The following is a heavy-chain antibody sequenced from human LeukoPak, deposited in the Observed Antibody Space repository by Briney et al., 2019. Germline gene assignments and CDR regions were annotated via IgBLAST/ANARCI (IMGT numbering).Heavy chain of an antibody. Sequence: GGPLRFSCAASGFTFSSYEMTWVRQAPGQGLEWVSYISSSGSTIYYADSVKGRFTISRDNAKNSLYLQMNSLRAEDTAVYYCAELGITMIGGVWGKGTTVTISS. CDR1: GFTFSSYE. V-gene: IGHV3-48*03. CDR2: ISSSGSTI. CDR3: AELGITMIGGV. J-gene: IGHJ6*04. D-gene: IGHD3-10*02.